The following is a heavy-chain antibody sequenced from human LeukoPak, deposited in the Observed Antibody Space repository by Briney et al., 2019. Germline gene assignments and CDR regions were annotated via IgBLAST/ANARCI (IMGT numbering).Heavy chain of an antibody. V-gene: IGHV3-23*01. CDR1: GFTFSSYA. D-gene: IGHD1-26*01. Sequence: GGSLRLSCAASGFTFSSYAMSWVRQAPGKGLKWVSTINDNGAGTYYADSVKGRSTISRDNSYNTVSLQMNSLRDEDTGVYYCAKDTSGSYFDYFDYWGQGTLVTVSS. CDR3: AKDTSGSYFDYFDY. J-gene: IGHJ4*02. CDR2: INDNGAGT.